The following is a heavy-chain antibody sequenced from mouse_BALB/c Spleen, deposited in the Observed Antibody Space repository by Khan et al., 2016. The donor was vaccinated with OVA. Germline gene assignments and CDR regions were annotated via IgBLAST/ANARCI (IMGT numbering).Heavy chain of an antibody. CDR1: GYSITSGYG. D-gene: IGHD3-3*01. V-gene: IGHV3-2*02. Sequence: EVQLLESGPGLVKPSQSLSLTCTVTGYSITSGYGWNWIRQFPGNKLEWTSYISDSGHTNYNPSLKSRITNNRNTAKNQLYLQLNSVTTEDTATYYCARTSRIKYWGQGTTLTVSS. CDR2: ISDSGHT. CDR3: ARTSRIKY. J-gene: IGHJ2*01.